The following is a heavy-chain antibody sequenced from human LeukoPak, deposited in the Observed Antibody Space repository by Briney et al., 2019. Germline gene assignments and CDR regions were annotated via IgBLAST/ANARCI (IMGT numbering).Heavy chain of an antibody. J-gene: IGHJ5*02. V-gene: IGHV3-49*04. Sequence: GGSLRLSCAASGFTFSSYAMHWVRQAPGKGLEWVGFIRSKAYGGTTEYAASVKGRFTISRDDSKSIACLQMNSLKTEDTAVYYCTSSEDTRTFDPWGQGTLVTVSS. CDR3: TSSEDTRTFDP. CDR1: GFTFSSYA. D-gene: IGHD2-15*01. CDR2: IRSKAYGGTT.